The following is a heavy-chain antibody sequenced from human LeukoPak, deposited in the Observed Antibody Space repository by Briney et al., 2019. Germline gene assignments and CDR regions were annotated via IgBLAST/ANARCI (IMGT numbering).Heavy chain of an antibody. V-gene: IGHV4-39*07. CDR2: IYYSGST. Sequence: PSETLSLTCTVSGGSISSSSYYWGWIRQPPGKGLEWIGSIYYSGSTYYNPSLKSRVTISVGTSKNQFSLKLSSVTAADTAVYYCARDLGRAAAVYFDYWGQGTLVTVSS. CDR3: ARDLGRAAAVYFDY. J-gene: IGHJ4*02. D-gene: IGHD6-13*01. CDR1: GGSISSSSYY.